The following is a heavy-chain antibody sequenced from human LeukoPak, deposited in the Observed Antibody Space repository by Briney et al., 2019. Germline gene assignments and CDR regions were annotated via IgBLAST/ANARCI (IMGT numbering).Heavy chain of an antibody. Sequence: GGSLRLSCAASGFTFSSYGMHWVHQAPGKGLEWVAVISYDGSNRYYADSVKGRFTISRDNSKNTLYLQMNSLRAEDTAVYYCAKDREEWSSTISPFDYSGQGTLVTVSS. CDR3: AKDREEWSSTISPFDY. V-gene: IGHV3-30*18. CDR1: GFTFSSYG. D-gene: IGHD5/OR15-5a*01. J-gene: IGHJ4*02. CDR2: ISYDGSNR.